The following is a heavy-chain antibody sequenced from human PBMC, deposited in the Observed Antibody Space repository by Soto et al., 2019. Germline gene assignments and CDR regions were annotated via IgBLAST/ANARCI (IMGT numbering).Heavy chain of an antibody. J-gene: IGHJ4*02. CDR3: AKDQSIAVAGTFDY. Sequence: GGSLRLSCAASGFTFSSYAMSWVRQAPGKGLEWVAAISGSGGSTYYADSVKGRFTISRDNSKNTLYLQMNSLRAEDTAVYYCAKDQSIAVAGTFDYWGQGTLVTVSS. CDR2: ISGSGGST. CDR1: GFTFSSYA. V-gene: IGHV3-23*01. D-gene: IGHD6-19*01.